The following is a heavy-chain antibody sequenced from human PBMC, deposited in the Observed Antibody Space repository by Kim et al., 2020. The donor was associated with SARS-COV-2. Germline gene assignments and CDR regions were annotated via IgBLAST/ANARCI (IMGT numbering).Heavy chain of an antibody. CDR3: AAFTTGGSGSFDAFDF. J-gene: IGHJ3*01. V-gene: IGHV1-58*02. D-gene: IGHD3-10*01. Sequence: SVKVSCKASGFIFSSSAMQWVRQARGQRLEWIGWIVVGSGNTNYAQKFQERVTITRDISTSTAYMELSSLRSEDTAVYYCAAFTTGGSGSFDAFDFWSQ. CDR1: GFIFSSSA. CDR2: IVVGSGNT.